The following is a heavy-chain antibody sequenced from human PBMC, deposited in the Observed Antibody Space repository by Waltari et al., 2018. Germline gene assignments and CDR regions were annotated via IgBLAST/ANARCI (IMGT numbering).Heavy chain of an antibody. V-gene: IGHV3-48*03. CDR1: GFTFSSYG. CDR3: ARRFDY. Sequence: EVQLVESGGGLVQPGGSLRLSCAASGFTFSSYGMNWVRQAPGKGLEWVSYISSSSTIYYADSVKGRFTISRDNAKSSLSLQMNSLRAEDMAVYYCARRFDYWGQGTLVTVSS. CDR2: ISSSSTI. J-gene: IGHJ4*02.